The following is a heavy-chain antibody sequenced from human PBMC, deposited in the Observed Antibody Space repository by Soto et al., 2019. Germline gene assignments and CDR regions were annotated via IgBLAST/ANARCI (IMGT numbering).Heavy chain of an antibody. V-gene: IGHV3-7*01. CDR1: GFTFSSYA. J-gene: IGHJ6*02. Sequence: PGGSLRLSCAASGFTFSSYAMSWVRQAPGKGLEWVANIKQDGSEKYYVDSVKGRFTISRDNAKNSLYLQMNSLRAEDTAVYYCARAIAVAGTTDYYYYYGMDVWGQGTTVTVSS. D-gene: IGHD6-19*01. CDR3: ARAIAVAGTTDYYYYYGMDV. CDR2: IKQDGSEK.